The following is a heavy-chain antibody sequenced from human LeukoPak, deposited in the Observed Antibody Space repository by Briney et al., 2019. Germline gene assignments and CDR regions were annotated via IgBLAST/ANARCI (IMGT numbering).Heavy chain of an antibody. Sequence: PGGSLRLSCAASVFTFSTYCFHWVRQAPCKGLEWVAVIWSDGNNKYYADSVEGRFTISRDNSKNTLYLQMNSLRAEDTAVYYCARSIGYGYGMDVWGQGTTVTVSS. D-gene: IGHD6-13*01. V-gene: IGHV3-33*01. CDR1: VFTFSTYC. J-gene: IGHJ6*02. CDR3: ARSIGYGYGMDV. CDR2: IWSDGNNK.